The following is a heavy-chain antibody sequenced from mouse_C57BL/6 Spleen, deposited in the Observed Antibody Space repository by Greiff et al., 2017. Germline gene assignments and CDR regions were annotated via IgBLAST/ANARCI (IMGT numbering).Heavy chain of an antibody. J-gene: IGHJ4*01. V-gene: IGHV2-2*01. CDR2: LWSGVST. D-gene: IGHD2-2*01. CDR1: GFSLTSYG. Sequence: QVQLKESGPGLVQPSQSLSITCTVSGFSLTSYGVHWVRQSPGKGLEWLGVLWSGVSTDYNAAFISRLSISKDNSKSQVFFKMNSLQADDTAIYYCARWLPYYYAMDYWGQGTSVTVSS. CDR3: ARWLPYYYAMDY.